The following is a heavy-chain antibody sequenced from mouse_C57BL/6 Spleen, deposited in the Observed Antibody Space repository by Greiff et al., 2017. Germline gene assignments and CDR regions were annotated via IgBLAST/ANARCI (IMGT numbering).Heavy chain of an antibody. V-gene: IGHV2-4*01. CDR1: GFSLTSYG. CDR3: AKNYYGSSGAMDY. D-gene: IGHD1-1*01. J-gene: IGHJ4*01. CDR2: IWSGGST. Sequence: QVQLKESGPGLVQPSQSLSITCTVSGFSLTSYGVHWVRQPPGKGLEWLGVIWSGGSTDYNAAFISRLGISKDNSKSQVFFKMNSLQADDTAIYYCAKNYYGSSGAMDYWGQGTSVTVSS.